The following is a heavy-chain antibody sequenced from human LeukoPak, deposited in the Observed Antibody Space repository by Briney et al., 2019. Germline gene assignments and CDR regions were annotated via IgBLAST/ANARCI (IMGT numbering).Heavy chain of an antibody. CDR2: IIPIFGTA. V-gene: IGHV1-69*13. CDR1: GGTFSSYA. J-gene: IGHJ5*02. CDR3: ARNIVVVVAASLSPFDP. D-gene: IGHD2-15*01. Sequence: SVKVSCKASGGTFSSYAISWVRQAPGQGLEWMGGIIPIFGTANYAQKFQGRVTITADESTSTACMELSSLRSEDTAVYYCARNIVVVVAASLSPFDPWGQGTLVTVSS.